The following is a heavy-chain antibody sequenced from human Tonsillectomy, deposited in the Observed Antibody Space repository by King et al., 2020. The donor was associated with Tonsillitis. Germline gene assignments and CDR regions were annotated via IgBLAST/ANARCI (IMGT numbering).Heavy chain of an antibody. CDR2: ISSSSSYI. J-gene: IGHJ4*02. CDR3: ARDLSAGVYFDY. CDR1: GFTFSSYS. Sequence: VQLVESGGGLVKPGGSLRLSCAASGFTFSSYSMNWVRQAPGKGLEWVSSISSSSSYIYYADSVKGRFTISRDNAKNSLYLQMNSLRAEDTAVYYCARDLSAGVYFDYWGQGTLVTVSS. D-gene: IGHD6-25*01. V-gene: IGHV3-21*01.